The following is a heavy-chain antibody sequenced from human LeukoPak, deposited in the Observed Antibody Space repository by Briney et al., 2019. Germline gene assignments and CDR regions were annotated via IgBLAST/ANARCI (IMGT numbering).Heavy chain of an antibody. V-gene: IGHV1-69*13. CDR3: ARGQSSGYYYVRDAFEI. J-gene: IGHJ3*02. D-gene: IGHD3-22*01. CDR1: GGTFSSYT. CDR2: IIPAFGTA. Sequence: ASVKVSCKGSGGTFSSYTIFWVRQAPGQGLEWMGGIIPAFGTANYAQKFQGRVTITADESTSTAHMELNSLKSEDTAVCYCARGQSSGYYYVRDAFEIWGQGTTVIVSS.